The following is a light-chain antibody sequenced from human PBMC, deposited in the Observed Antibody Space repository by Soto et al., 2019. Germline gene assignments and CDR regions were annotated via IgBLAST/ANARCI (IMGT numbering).Light chain of an antibody. CDR3: QQNQDIPPT. V-gene: IGKV1-39*01. Sequence: DIQMTQSPSSLSASVGDRVTVTCRASQSIDTYLNWYQQRPGQAPKLLIYVASTLQSGVPSRFSGSGSGTHFTLTISRLQPEDFATYYCQQNQDIPPTFGQGTRVELK. CDR1: QSIDTY. J-gene: IGKJ1*01. CDR2: VAS.